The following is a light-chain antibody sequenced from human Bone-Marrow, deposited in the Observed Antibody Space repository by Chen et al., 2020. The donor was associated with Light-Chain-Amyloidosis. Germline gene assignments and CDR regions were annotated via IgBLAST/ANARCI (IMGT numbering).Light chain of an antibody. J-gene: IGLJ2*01. Sequence: QSVLTQPPSVSGAPGQSVTISCTGSTSNSGAGCGINWYQQLPGLAPKPLLSGNHNRPSGVPDRFAGSTSGTSASLAIPRLQSGDVGDYCCRSYGSSLSGVVFGGGTELTVL. CDR3: RSYGSSLSGVV. CDR1: TSNSGAGCG. CDR2: GNH. V-gene: IGLV1-40*01.